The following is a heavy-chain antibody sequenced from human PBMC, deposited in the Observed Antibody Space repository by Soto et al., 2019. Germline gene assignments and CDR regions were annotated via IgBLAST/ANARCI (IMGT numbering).Heavy chain of an antibody. V-gene: IGHV5-51*01. CDR2: IYPGDSDT. CDR1: GYSFTSYW. CDR3: ARHDFWSGYAQDV. Sequence: GESLKISCKGSGYSFTSYWIGWVRQMPGKGLEWMGIIYPGDSDTRYSPSFQGQVTISADKSISTAYLQWSSLKASDTAMYCCARHDFWSGYAQDVWGKGTTVTVSS. J-gene: IGHJ6*04. D-gene: IGHD3-3*01.